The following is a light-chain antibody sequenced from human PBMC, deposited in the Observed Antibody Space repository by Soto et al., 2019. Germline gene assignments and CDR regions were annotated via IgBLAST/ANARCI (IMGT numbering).Light chain of an antibody. CDR1: ESISSTY. CDR2: GVS. CDR3: QQYGIFPWT. Sequence: EIVLTQSPGTLSLSPGERATLSCRASESISSTYLAWYQQKPGQALRLLIYGVSTRAAGIPDRFSGSGSGTDFTLTISRLEPEDFAVYHCQQYGIFPWTFGRGTEVE. J-gene: IGKJ1*01. V-gene: IGKV3-20*01.